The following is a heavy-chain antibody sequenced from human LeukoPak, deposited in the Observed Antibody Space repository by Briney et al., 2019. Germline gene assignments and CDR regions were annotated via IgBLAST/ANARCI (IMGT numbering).Heavy chain of an antibody. Sequence: ASVKVSCKASGFTFTSSAMQWVRQARGQRLEWIGWIVVGSGNTNYAQKFQERVTITRDMSTSTAYMELSSLRSEDTAVYYCAREVRYSSGWYPDYWGQGTLVTVSS. V-gene: IGHV1-58*02. D-gene: IGHD6-19*01. CDR1: GFTFTSSA. CDR3: AREVRYSSGWYPDY. J-gene: IGHJ4*02. CDR2: IVVGSGNT.